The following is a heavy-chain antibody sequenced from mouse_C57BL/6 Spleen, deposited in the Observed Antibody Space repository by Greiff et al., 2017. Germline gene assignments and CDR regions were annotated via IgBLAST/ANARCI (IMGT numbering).Heavy chain of an antibody. CDR2: IDPSDSYT. D-gene: IGHD2-5*01. V-gene: IGHV1-69*01. CDR1: GYTFTSYW. CDR3: ARSAYYSNYFDY. J-gene: IGHJ2*01. Sequence: QVQLQQPGAELVMPGASVKLSCKASGYTFTSYWMHWVKQRPGQGLEWIGEIDPSDSYTNYNQKFKGKSTLTVDKSSSTAYMQRSSLTSEDSAVDYCARSAYYSNYFDYWGQGTTLTVSS.